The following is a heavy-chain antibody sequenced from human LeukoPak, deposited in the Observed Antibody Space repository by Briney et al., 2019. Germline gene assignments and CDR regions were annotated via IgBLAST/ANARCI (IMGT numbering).Heavy chain of an antibody. D-gene: IGHD2-15*01. J-gene: IGHJ5*02. CDR1: GGSISSYY. CDR3: ARDVVVVAAAVSNWFDP. CDR2: IYTSGST. Sequence: KPSETLSLTCTVSGGSISSYYWSWIRQPAGKGLEWIGRIYTSGSTNYNPSLKSRVTMSVDTSKNQFSLKLSSVTAADTAVYYCARDVVVVAAAVSNWFDPWGQGTLVTVSS. V-gene: IGHV4-4*07.